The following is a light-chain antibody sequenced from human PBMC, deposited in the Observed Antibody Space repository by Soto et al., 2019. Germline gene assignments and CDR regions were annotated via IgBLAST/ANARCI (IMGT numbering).Light chain of an antibody. J-gene: IGKJ3*01. CDR3: HHYDNSPPFP. V-gene: IGKV3-20*01. CDR1: QSINNRY. Sequence: EIVLTQSPGTLSLSPGERAILSCRASQSINNRYLAWYQQMPGRAPRLLIHGASSRAAGIPDRFSGSGSGTDFTLTINRLEPEDLAVYYCHHYDNSPPFPFGPGTTVDI. CDR2: GAS.